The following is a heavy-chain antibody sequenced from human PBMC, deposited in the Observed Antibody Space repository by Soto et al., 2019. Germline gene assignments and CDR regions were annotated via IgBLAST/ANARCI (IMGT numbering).Heavy chain of an antibody. V-gene: IGHV4-31*03. CDR3: ARLRIATNNYKWFDP. CDR2: IYVTGAV. CDR1: GAALNSGNYY. D-gene: IGHD2-21*01. J-gene: IGHJ5*02. Sequence: TLSLTCSVSGAALNSGNYYWSWIRQVPGKGLEWIGHIYVTGAVDYNPSLRDRITISQDTSERQFSLNLRLVTAADTAVYYRARLRIATNNYKWFDPWGQGTLVTVSS.